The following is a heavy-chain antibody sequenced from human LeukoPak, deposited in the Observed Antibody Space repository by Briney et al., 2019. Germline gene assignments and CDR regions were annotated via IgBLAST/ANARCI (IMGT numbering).Heavy chain of an antibody. CDR1: GGTFSSYA. V-gene: IGHV1-8*02. D-gene: IGHD3-10*01. CDR3: ARGPSGSYFGYRRGD. J-gene: IGHJ4*02. CDR2: MSPNTGNT. Sequence: ASVKVSCKASGGTFSSYAISWVRQATGQGLEWMGWMSPNTGNTGYAQKFQGRVTMTRDTSISTAYMELSSLRSEDTAIYYCARGPSGSYFGYRRGDWGQGTLVTVSS.